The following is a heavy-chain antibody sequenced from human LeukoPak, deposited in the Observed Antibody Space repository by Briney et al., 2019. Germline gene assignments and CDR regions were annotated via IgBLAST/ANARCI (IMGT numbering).Heavy chain of an antibody. Sequence: PGGSLRLSCAASGFTFSSYEMNWVRQAPGKGLEWVSYISSSGSTIYYADSVNGRFTISRDNAKNSLYLQMNSLRAEDTAVYYCAREDGTTVTFDYWGQGTLVTASS. J-gene: IGHJ4*02. V-gene: IGHV3-48*03. CDR3: AREDGTTVTFDY. CDR2: ISSSGSTI. CDR1: GFTFSSYE. D-gene: IGHD4-17*01.